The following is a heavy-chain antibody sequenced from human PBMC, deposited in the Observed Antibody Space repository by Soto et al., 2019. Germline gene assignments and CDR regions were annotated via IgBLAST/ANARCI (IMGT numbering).Heavy chain of an antibody. V-gene: IGHV4-34*01. CDR1: GGSFSGYY. Sequence: QVQLQQWGAGLLKPSETLSLTCAVYGGSFSGYYWSWIRQPPGKGLEWIGEINHSGSTTYNPSLKSRVTISVDTSKNQFSLKLSSVTAADTAVYYCARLAYYGSGMDYWGQGTLVTVSS. J-gene: IGHJ4*02. CDR3: ARLAYYGSGMDY. CDR2: INHSGST. D-gene: IGHD3-10*01.